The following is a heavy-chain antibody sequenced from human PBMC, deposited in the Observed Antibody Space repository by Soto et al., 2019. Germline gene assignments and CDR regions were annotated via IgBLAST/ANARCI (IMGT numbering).Heavy chain of an antibody. J-gene: IGHJ4*02. CDR2: IIPVFGSA. D-gene: IGHD1-1*01. V-gene: IGHV1-69*01. CDR3: ARGKTEMAPIHYLGS. Sequence: QVQLVQSGAEVKKPGSSVKVSCKARGGTFSIYGINWVRQAPGQGLEWMGGIIPVFGSANYAQRFQGRVTIIADESTSTVYMEASRLTSEDTAVFFCARGKTEMAPIHYLGSWGKGPLVTVSP. CDR1: GGTFSIYG.